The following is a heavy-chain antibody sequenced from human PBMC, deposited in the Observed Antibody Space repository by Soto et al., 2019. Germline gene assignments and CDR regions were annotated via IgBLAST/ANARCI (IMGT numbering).Heavy chain of an antibody. CDR3: ATWHEREHAFDV. Sequence: DVQLVESGGGLIQPGESLRLSCAAFGLTISGKKYVAWVRQAPGKGLEWVSALYDVDGSFYADPWTGRFTTSSDSSKTTVYLQMNDLRPDDTAVYYCATWHEREHAFDVWGQGTTVTISS. CDR2: LYDVDGS. CDR1: GLTISGKKY. V-gene: IGHV3-53*01. J-gene: IGHJ3*01. D-gene: IGHD1-1*01.